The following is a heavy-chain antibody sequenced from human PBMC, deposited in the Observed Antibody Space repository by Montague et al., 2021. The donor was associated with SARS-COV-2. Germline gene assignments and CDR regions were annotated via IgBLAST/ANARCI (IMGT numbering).Heavy chain of an antibody. D-gene: IGHD5-24*01. CDR1: GFMFSSYA. CDR3: ARDQRGYNKSIDV. CDR2: ISGSGIST. J-gene: IGHJ6*02. Sequence: SLRLSCAASGFMFSSYAMNWVRQAPGKGLEWVSTISGSGISTYYADSVKGRFTTSRDNSGNTLYLQMNNLRVEDTTVYYCARDQRGYNKSIDVWGQGTTVTASS. V-gene: IGHV3-23*01.